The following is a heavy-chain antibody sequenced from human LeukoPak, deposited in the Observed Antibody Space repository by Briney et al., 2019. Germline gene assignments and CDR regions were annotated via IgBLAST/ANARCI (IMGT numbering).Heavy chain of an antibody. J-gene: IGHJ4*02. D-gene: IGHD4-11*01. Sequence: PGGSLRLSCAASGFTFSSYSMNWVRQAPGKGLEWVSSISSSSSYIYYADSVKGRFTISRDNAKNSLYLQMNSLRAEDTAVYYCARGGFYSNTAGRLDYWGQGTLVSVSS. CDR2: ISSSSSYI. CDR1: GFTFSSYS. V-gene: IGHV3-21*04. CDR3: ARGGFYSNTAGRLDY.